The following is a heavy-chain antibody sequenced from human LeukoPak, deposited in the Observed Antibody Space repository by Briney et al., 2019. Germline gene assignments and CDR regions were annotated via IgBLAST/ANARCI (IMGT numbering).Heavy chain of an antibody. CDR2: INTDGRTT. V-gene: IGHV3-74*01. CDR1: GFTFSSYW. Sequence: PGGSLRLSCAASGFTFSSYWIHWVRQAPGKGLVWVSRINTDGRTTNYADSVKGRFTISRDNAKNTLYLQMNNLRAEDTAVYYCARDRGSCSDYWGQGTLVTVSP. J-gene: IGHJ4*02. CDR3: ARDRGSCSDY. D-gene: IGHD2-15*01.